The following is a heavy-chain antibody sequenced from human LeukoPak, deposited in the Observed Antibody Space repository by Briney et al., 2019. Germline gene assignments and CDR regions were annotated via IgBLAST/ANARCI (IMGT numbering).Heavy chain of an antibody. Sequence: GGSLRLSCAASGFTFSSYAMHWVRQAPGKGLEWVAVISYDGSNKYYADSVKGRFTISRDNAKNSLYLQMNSLRAEDTAVYYCARDPNYYDSSGYSYYYYGMDVWGQGTTVTVSS. CDR1: GFTFSSYA. J-gene: IGHJ6*02. V-gene: IGHV3-30-3*01. D-gene: IGHD3-22*01. CDR2: ISYDGSNK. CDR3: ARDPNYYDSSGYSYYYYGMDV.